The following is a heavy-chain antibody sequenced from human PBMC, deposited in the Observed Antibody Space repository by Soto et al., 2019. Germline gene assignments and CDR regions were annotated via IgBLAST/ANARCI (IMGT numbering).Heavy chain of an antibody. V-gene: IGHV1-18*01. Sequence: ASVKVSCKPSGYTFTTYGVSWVRQAPGQGLEWMGWISAYNGETNYAQKFQGRVIMTTDTSTSTAYMELRSLRSDDTAVYYCARHWKDVPYWGQGTLLTFSS. D-gene: IGHD1-1*01. J-gene: IGHJ4*02. CDR1: GYTFTTYG. CDR2: ISAYNGET. CDR3: ARHWKDVPY.